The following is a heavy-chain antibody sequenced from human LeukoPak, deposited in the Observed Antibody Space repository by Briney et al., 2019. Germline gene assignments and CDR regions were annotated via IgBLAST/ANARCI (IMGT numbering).Heavy chain of an antibody. V-gene: IGHV4-4*07. CDR2: IYTSGST. J-gene: IGHJ5*02. CDR1: GGSISGYY. Sequence: SETLSLTCTVSGGSISGYYWSCIRQPAGKGLEWIGRIYTSGSTNYNPSLKSRVTMSVDTSKNQFSLKLSSVTAADTAVYYCARDLVVRKKGNWFDPWGQGTLVTVSS. CDR3: ARDLVVRKKGNWFDP. D-gene: IGHD3-22*01.